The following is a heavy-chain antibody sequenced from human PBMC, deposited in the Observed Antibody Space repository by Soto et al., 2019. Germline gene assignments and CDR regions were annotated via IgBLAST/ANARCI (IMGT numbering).Heavy chain of an antibody. CDR2: ISAHNGNT. CDR3: ARGRYGDY. J-gene: IGHJ4*02. D-gene: IGHD1-1*01. V-gene: IGHV1-18*01. Sequence: QVHLVQPGAEVKKPGASVKVSCQGSGYAFTTYGITWVRQAPGQGLEWMGWISAHNGNTNYAQKLQGRVTVTRDTSTSTAYMELRSLRYDDTAVYYCARGRYGDYWGQGALVTVSS. CDR1: GYAFTTYG.